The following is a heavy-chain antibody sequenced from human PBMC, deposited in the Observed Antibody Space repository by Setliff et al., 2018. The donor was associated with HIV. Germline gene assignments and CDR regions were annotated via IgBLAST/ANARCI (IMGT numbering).Heavy chain of an antibody. CDR3: ARKAADVSGGDMDV. CDR2: IHPSGET. D-gene: IGHD6-19*01. Sequence: SETLSLTCTVSGGSINYYYWSWIRQPPGKNPEYIGYIHPSGETYYSPSLMSRLTISLDTANNRFSLRLTSATAADTAIYYCARKAADVSGGDMDVWGQGATVTVSS. CDR1: GGSINYYY. V-gene: IGHV4-4*08. J-gene: IGHJ6*02.